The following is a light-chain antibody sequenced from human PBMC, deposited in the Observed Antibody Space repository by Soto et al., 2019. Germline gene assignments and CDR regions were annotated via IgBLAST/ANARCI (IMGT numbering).Light chain of an antibody. J-gene: IGLJ2*01. CDR2: DNN. Sequence: QSVLTQPPSVSAAPGQKVTISCSGSSSNIGNNYVSWYQQLPGTAPKLFIYDNNKRPSGIPDRFSGSKSGTSATLGITGLQTGDEADYYCGTWDSSLSVVFGGGTKLTVL. V-gene: IGLV1-51*01. CDR1: SSNIGNNY. CDR3: GTWDSSLSVV.